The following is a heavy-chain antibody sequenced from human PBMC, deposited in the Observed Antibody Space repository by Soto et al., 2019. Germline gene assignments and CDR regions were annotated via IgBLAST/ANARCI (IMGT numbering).Heavy chain of an antibody. J-gene: IGHJ4*02. CDR2: IYYSGST. Sequence: ASETLSLTCTVSGGSISSSSYYWGWIRQPPGKGLEWIGSIYYSGSTYYNPSLKSRVTISVDTPKNQFSLKLSSVTAADTAVYYCARLNNMVRGVIINWGQGTLVTVSS. CDR3: ARLNNMVRGVIIN. CDR1: GGSISSSSYY. V-gene: IGHV4-39*01. D-gene: IGHD3-10*01.